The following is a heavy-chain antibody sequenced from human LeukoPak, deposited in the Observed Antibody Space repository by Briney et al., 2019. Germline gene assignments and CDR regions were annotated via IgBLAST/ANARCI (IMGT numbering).Heavy chain of an antibody. CDR1: GFTFSSYG. CDR3: AKTGNSSSWYGPYYFDY. D-gene: IGHD6-13*01. Sequence: GGSLRLSCAASGFTFSSYGMHWVRQAPGKGLEWVAVISYDGSNKYYADSVKGRFTISRDNSKNTLYLQMNSLRAEDTAVYYCAKTGNSSSWYGPYYFDYWGQGTLVTVSS. J-gene: IGHJ4*02. CDR2: ISYDGSNK. V-gene: IGHV3-30*18.